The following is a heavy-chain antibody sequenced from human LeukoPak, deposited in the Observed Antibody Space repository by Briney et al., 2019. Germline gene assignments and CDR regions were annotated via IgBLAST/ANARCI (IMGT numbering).Heavy chain of an antibody. J-gene: IGHJ6*03. Sequence: GASVKVSCKASGGTFSSYAISWVRQAPGQGLEWMGGIIPIFGTANYAQKFQGRVTITADKSTSTAYMELSSLRSEDTAVYYCARDRYSSGWYSYYHYYMDVWGKGTTVTVSS. V-gene: IGHV1-69*06. CDR3: ARDRYSSGWYSYYHYYMDV. D-gene: IGHD6-19*01. CDR2: IIPIFGTA. CDR1: GGTFSSYA.